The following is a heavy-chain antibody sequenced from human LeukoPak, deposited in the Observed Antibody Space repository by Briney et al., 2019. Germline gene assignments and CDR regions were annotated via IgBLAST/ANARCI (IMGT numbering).Heavy chain of an antibody. V-gene: IGHV3-30*04. CDR3: ARDMYYYGSGSLVPFDY. Sequence: GGSLRLSCAASGFTFSSYAMHWVRQAPGKGLEWVAVISYDGSNKYYADSVKGRFTISRDNAKNSLYLQMNSLRAEDTALYYCARDMYYYGSGSLVPFDYWGQGTLVTVSS. CDR1: GFTFSSYA. D-gene: IGHD3-10*01. CDR2: ISYDGSNK. J-gene: IGHJ4*02.